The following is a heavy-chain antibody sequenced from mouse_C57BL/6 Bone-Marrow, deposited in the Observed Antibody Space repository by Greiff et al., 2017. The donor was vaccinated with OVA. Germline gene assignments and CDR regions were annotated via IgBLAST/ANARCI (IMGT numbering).Heavy chain of an antibody. CDR3: ARMGYFDV. J-gene: IGHJ1*03. Sequence: QVQLQQPGAELVKPGASVKLSCKASGYTFTSYWMQWVKQRPGQGLEWIGEIDPSDSYTNYNQKFKGKATLTVDKSSSTAYMQLSSLTSEDSAVDYCARMGYFDVWGTGTTVTVSS. CDR1: GYTFTSYW. V-gene: IGHV1-50*01. CDR2: IDPSDSYT.